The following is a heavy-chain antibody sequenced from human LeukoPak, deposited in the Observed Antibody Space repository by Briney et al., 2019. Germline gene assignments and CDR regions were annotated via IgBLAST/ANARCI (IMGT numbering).Heavy chain of an antibody. Sequence: GGSLRLSCAASGFTFSSYWMSWVRQAPGKGLEWVANIKQDGSEKYYVDSVKGRFTISRDNAKNSLYLQMNSLRAEDTAVYYCARDYYYDSSGYSSVGGFDIWGQGTMVTVSP. J-gene: IGHJ3*02. CDR3: ARDYYYDSSGYSSVGGFDI. D-gene: IGHD3-22*01. V-gene: IGHV3-7*01. CDR1: GFTFSSYW. CDR2: IKQDGSEK.